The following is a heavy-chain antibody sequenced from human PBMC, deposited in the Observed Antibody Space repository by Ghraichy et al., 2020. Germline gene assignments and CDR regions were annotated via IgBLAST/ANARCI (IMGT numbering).Heavy chain of an antibody. D-gene: IGHD6-13*01. V-gene: IGHV3-48*02. J-gene: IGHJ5*02. CDR3: AVSSHKNWFDP. CDR2: ISYSSSLI. Sequence: GGSLRLSCAATGLTSNSYSINWLRQAPGKGLEWVAYISYSSSLIYHADSVKGRFTISRDNAKNSLYLQMNRLRDEDTAVYYCAVSSHKNWFDPWGQGTRVIVSS. CDR1: GLTSNSYS.